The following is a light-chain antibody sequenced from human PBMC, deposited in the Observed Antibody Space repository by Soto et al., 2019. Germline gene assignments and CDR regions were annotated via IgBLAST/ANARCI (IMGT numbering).Light chain of an antibody. CDR3: QQRSNWPPTT. CDR1: QSVSNY. CDR2: DAS. V-gene: IGKV3-11*01. J-gene: IGKJ5*01. Sequence: EIVLTHSPTNMCLSAGEVATVSCTASQSVSNYLAWYQHKPGQAPRLLIYDASSRATGIPARFSGSGSGTDFTLTISSLEPEDFAVYYCQQRSNWPPTTFGQGTRLEIK.